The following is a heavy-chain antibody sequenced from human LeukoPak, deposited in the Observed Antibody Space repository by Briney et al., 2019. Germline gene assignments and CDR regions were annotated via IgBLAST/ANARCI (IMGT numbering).Heavy chain of an antibody. V-gene: IGHV4-34*01. CDR1: GGSFSGYY. D-gene: IGHD3-10*01. J-gene: IGHJ2*01. Sequence: NPSETLSLTCAVYGGSFSGYYWSWIRQPPGKGLEWIGEINHSGSINYNPSLKSRVTISVDTSKNQFSLKLSSVTAADTAVYYCARVLITMVRGTKNPNWYFDLWGRGTLVTVSS. CDR2: INHSGSI. CDR3: ARVLITMVRGTKNPNWYFDL.